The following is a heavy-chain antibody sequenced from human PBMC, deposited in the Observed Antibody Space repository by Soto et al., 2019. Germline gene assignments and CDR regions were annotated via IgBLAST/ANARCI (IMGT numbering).Heavy chain of an antibody. Sequence: QVQLVESGGGVVQPGRSLRLSCAASGFTFSSYGMHWVRQSPGTGLEWVAVISYDGSNKYYADSVKGRFTISRDNSKNTLYLQMNSLIAEDTAVDYCAKRGGYGASGYYGMDVWGQGTTVTVSS. V-gene: IGHV3-30*18. J-gene: IGHJ6*02. CDR1: GFTFSSYG. CDR2: ISYDGSNK. CDR3: AKRGGYGASGYYGMDV. D-gene: IGHD4-17*01.